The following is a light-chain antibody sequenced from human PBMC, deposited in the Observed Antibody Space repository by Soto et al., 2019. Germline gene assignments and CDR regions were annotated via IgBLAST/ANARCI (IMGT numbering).Light chain of an antibody. CDR3: SSYAGGDNHYV. CDR1: SSDVVHYNS. V-gene: IGLV2-8*01. CDR2: EVT. J-gene: IGLJ1*01. Sequence: QSVLTQPPSASGSPGQSVTISCTGTSSDVVHYNSVSWYQQHPGKAPKLVIYEVTKRPSGVPDRFSGSKSGNTASLTVSGLQAEDEADYYCSSYAGGDNHYVFGTGTKVTVL.